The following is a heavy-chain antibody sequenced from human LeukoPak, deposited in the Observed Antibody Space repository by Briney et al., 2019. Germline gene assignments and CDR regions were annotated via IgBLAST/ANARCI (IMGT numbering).Heavy chain of an antibody. CDR2: IGTYNGNT. D-gene: IGHD1-26*01. J-gene: IGHJ5*02. V-gene: IGHV1-18*01. CDR1: GYTFTSYG. CDR3: ARDFKEQLSWFDP. Sequence: GASVKVSCKASGYTFTSYGINWVRQAPGQGLEWMGWIGTYNGNTNFAQKLQGRVTMTTDTSTSTAYMELTSLRSYDTAVYYCARDFKEQLSWFDPWGQGTLVTVSS.